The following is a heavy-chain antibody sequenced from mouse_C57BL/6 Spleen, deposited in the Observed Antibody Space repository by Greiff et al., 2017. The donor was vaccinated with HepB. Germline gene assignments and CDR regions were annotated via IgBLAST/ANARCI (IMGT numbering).Heavy chain of an antibody. J-gene: IGHJ2*01. D-gene: IGHD2-3*01. CDR1: GYTFTDYE. V-gene: IGHV1-15*01. CDR2: IDPETGGT. CDR3: TREGLLRYYFDY. Sequence: VKLQESGAELVRPGASVTLSCKASGYTFTDYEMHWVKQTPVHGLEWIGAIDPETGGTAYNQKFKGKAILTADKSSSTAYMELRSLTSEDSAVYYCTREGLLRYYFDYWGQGTTLTVSS.